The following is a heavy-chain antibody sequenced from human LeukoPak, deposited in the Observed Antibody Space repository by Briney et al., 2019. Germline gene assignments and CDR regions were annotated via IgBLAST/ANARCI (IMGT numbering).Heavy chain of an antibody. CDR2: MNPNSGNT. V-gene: IGHV1-8*03. D-gene: IGHD1-20*01. CDR3: ARRAQGPNWNDGNWFDP. CDR1: GYTFTSYD. Sequence: ASVKVSCKASGYTFTSYDINWVRQATGQGLEWMGWMNPNSGNTGYAQKFQGRVTITRNTSISTAYMELSSLEASDTAMYYCARRAQGPNWNDGNWFDPWGQGTLVTVSS. J-gene: IGHJ5*02.